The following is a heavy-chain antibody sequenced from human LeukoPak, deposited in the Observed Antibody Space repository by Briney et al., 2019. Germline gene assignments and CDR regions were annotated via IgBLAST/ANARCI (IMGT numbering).Heavy chain of an antibody. D-gene: IGHD2-21*02. V-gene: IGHV4-59*12. CDR3: ARVLAYCGGDCYSAPDY. J-gene: IGHJ4*02. CDR1: GGSISSYY. CDR2: IYYSGST. Sequence: PSETLSLTCTVSGGSISSYYWSWIRQPPGKGLEWIGYIYYSGSTNYNPSLKSRVTISVDTSKNQFSLKLSSVTAADTAVYYCARVLAYCGGDCYSAPDYWGQGTLVTVSS.